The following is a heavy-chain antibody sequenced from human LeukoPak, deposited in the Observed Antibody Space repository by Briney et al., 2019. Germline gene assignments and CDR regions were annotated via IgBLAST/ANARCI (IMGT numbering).Heavy chain of an antibody. CDR3: ARAISGSRIFDY. CDR1: GFTFSSYA. CDR2: ISYDGSNK. J-gene: IGHJ4*02. D-gene: IGHD1-26*01. V-gene: IGHV3-30*04. Sequence: GALRLSCAASGFTFSSYAMHWVRQAPGEGLEWVAVISYDGSNKYYADSVKGRFTISRDNSKNTLYLQMNSLRAEDTAVYYCARAISGSRIFDYWGQGTLVTVSS.